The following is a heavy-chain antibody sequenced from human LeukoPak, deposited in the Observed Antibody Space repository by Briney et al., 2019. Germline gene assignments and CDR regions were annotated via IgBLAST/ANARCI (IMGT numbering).Heavy chain of an antibody. CDR1: GFTVSSNY. CDR3: ARVVDGDYAFD. Sequence: GGSLRPSCAASGFTVSSNYMSWVRQAPGKGLEWVSVIYSGGSTYYADSVKGRFTISRDNSKNTLYLQMNSLRAEDTAVYYCARVVDGDYAFDWGQGTLVTVSS. V-gene: IGHV3-66*01. J-gene: IGHJ4*02. CDR2: IYSGGST. D-gene: IGHD4-17*01.